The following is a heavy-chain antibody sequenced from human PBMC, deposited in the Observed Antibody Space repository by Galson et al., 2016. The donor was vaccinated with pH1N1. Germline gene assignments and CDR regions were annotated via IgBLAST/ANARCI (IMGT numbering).Heavy chain of an antibody. V-gene: IGHV3-30*02. CDR2: IRYDGGSK. CDR1: GFTFRSYG. D-gene: IGHD1-26*01. CDR3: AKGLGTTLYYYFYFMAV. Sequence: SLSLACAASGFTFRSYGMHWVRQTPGKGLEWVAFIRYDGGSKYYADSVKGRFTISRDNARDTLFLQMTSLRPDDRAVYYCAKGLGTTLYYYFYFMAVWGKGTTVTVSS. J-gene: IGHJ6*03.